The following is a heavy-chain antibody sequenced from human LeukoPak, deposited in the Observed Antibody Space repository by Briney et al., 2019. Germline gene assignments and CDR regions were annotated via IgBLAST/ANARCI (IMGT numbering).Heavy chain of an antibody. J-gene: IGHJ6*03. CDR3: ATKSSGYYGTCLGYYYCYMDV. CDR2: INHSGST. Sequence: SETLSLTCAVYGGSFSGYYWSWIRQPPGKGLEWIGEINHSGSTNYNPSLKSRVTISVDTSKNQFSLKLSSVTAADAAVYYCATKSSGYYGTCLGYYYCYMDVWGKGATVTVSS. D-gene: IGHD4-17*01. V-gene: IGHV4-34*01. CDR1: GGSFSGYY.